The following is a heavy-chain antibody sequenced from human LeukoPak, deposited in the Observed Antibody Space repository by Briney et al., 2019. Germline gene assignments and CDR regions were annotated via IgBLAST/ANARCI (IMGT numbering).Heavy chain of an antibody. CDR1: GYTFTSYG. Sequence: ASVKVSCKASGYTFTSYGISWVRQAPGQGLEWMGWISAYNGNTNYAQKLQGRVTMTTDTSTSTAYMELRSLRSDDTAVYYCARATKLSSSWYRWFDPWGQGTLVTVSS. J-gene: IGHJ5*02. CDR2: ISAYNGNT. V-gene: IGHV1-18*01. D-gene: IGHD6-13*01. CDR3: ARATKLSSSWYRWFDP.